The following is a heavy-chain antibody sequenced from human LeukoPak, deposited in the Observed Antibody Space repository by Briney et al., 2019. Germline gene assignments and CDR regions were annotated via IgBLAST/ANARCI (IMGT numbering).Heavy chain of an antibody. V-gene: IGHV4-34*01. J-gene: IGHJ5*01. CDR2: IHHSGET. CDR1: DGSLNNYY. CDR3: ARGPGSGSYYAWFDS. Sequence: PSETLSLTCAVYDGSLNNYYWSWIRQPPGKGLEWIREIHHSGETYYNPSLKSRVTISVDTSKNQISLSVSSVTAADTAVYFCARGPGSGSYYAWFDSWGQGTLVTVSS. D-gene: IGHD1-26*01.